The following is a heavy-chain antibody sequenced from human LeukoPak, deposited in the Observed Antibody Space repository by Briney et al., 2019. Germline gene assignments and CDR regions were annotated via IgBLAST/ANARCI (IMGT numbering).Heavy chain of an antibody. CDR2: INPSGGST. D-gene: IGHD6-13*01. V-gene: IGHV1-46*01. J-gene: IGHJ4*02. CDR1: GYTFTSYY. Sequence: GASVKVSCKASGYTFTSYYMHWVRQAPGQGLEWMGIINPSGGSTSYAQKFQGRVTMTRDTSTSTVYMELSSLRSEDTAVYYCARGYSSSWYGRLFGFDYWGQGTLVTVSS. CDR3: ARGYSSSWYGRLFGFDY.